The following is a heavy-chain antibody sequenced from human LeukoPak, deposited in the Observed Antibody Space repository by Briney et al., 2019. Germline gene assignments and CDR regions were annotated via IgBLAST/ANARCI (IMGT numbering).Heavy chain of an antibody. D-gene: IGHD1-1*01. V-gene: IGHV4-59*01. CDR1: GGSLNNYY. CDR2: IFYTGGT. Sequence: KPSETLSLTCTVSGGSLNNYYWTWLRQSPGKGLEGIGYIFYTGGTNYNPSLKSRVTISVDTSKNQFSLNLNSVTTTDTAVYYCARVGDWNDLVYWGQGAPVAVSS. CDR3: ARVGDWNDLVY. J-gene: IGHJ4*02.